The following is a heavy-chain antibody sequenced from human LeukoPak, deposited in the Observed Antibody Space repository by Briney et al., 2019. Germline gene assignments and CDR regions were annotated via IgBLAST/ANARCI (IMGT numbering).Heavy chain of an antibody. J-gene: IGHJ6*03. CDR3: ARGGYSGYESPDNYYYYMDV. Sequence: GGSLRLSCAASGFTFDDYGMSWVRQAPGKGLEWVSGINWNGSSTGYADSVKGRFTISRDNAKNSLYLQMNSLRAEDTALYYCARGGYSGYESPDNYYYYMDVWGKGTTVTVSS. CDR1: GFTFDDYG. D-gene: IGHD5-12*01. CDR2: INWNGSST. V-gene: IGHV3-20*04.